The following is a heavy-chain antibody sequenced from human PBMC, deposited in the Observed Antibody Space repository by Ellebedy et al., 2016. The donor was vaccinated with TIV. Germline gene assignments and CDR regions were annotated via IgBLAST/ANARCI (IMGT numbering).Heavy chain of an antibody. D-gene: IGHD4-23*01. J-gene: IGHJ4*02. CDR2: ISYTGST. Sequence: GSLRLXXTVSGDSITEFYWNWIRQPPGQGLEWIGSISYTGSTNYNPSLKSRVTISGDTSKNQFSLELSSVTAADTAVYYCTSWGDYGGNRHLDYWGQGTPVTVAS. CDR1: GDSITEFY. CDR3: TSWGDYGGNRHLDY. V-gene: IGHV4-59*01.